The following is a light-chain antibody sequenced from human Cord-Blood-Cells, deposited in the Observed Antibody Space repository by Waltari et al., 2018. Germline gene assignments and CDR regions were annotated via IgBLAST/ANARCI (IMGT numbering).Light chain of an antibody. J-gene: IGLJ3*02. CDR2: GNS. CDR1: SSNIGAGYD. CDR3: QSYDSSLSGWV. Sequence: QSVLTQPPSVSGAPGQRVTIPCTGSSSNIGAGYDVHWYQQLPGTAPKLPIYGNSNRPSGVPDLLSRSKSGTSASLAITGLQAEDEADYYCQSYDSSLSGWVFGGGTKLTVL. V-gene: IGLV1-40*01.